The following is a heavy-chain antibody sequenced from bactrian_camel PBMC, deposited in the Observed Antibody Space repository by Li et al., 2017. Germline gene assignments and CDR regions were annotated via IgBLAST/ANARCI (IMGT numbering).Heavy chain of an antibody. V-gene: IGHV3S53*01. CDR1: GDTSRIAT. CDR3: AAGSDFGF. J-gene: IGHJ6*01. Sequence: HVQLVESGGGLVQPGGSLRLSCAASGDTSRIATRAWFRQATGKEREAVAAIVRGSHTDYHAAVKGRFTISRDNAKSTLYLQMSGLSSEDSARYYCAAGSDFGFWGQGTQVTVS. CDR2: IVRGSHT.